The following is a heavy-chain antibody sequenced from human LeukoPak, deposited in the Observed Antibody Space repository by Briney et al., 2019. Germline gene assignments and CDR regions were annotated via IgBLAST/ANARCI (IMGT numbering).Heavy chain of an antibody. J-gene: IGHJ4*02. CDR3: AREVGYDSSGARIDY. D-gene: IGHD3-22*01. V-gene: IGHV1-46*01. Sequence: ASVKVSCKASGYTFTSYDINWARQAPGQGLEWMGIINPSGGSTSYAQKFQGRVTMTRDMSTSTVYMELSSLRSEDTAVYYCAREVGYDSSGARIDYWGQGTLVTASS. CDR1: GYTFTSYD. CDR2: INPSGGST.